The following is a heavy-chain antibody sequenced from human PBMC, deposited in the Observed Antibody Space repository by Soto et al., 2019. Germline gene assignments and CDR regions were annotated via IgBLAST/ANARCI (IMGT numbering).Heavy chain of an antibody. CDR1: GFTFSSSW. D-gene: IGHD3-22*01. Sequence: EVQLVESGGGLVQPGGSLRLSCAASGFTFSSSWMAWVRQAPGKGLEWVANIKRDGSENYYVDSVKGRFTISRDNARNSLYLQMNSLRAEDTAVYYCARDGPPLYDSGRHYSTDTNWFDPWGQGTLVTVSS. V-gene: IGHV3-7*04. CDR3: ARDGPPLYDSGRHYSTDTNWFDP. J-gene: IGHJ5*02. CDR2: IKRDGSEN.